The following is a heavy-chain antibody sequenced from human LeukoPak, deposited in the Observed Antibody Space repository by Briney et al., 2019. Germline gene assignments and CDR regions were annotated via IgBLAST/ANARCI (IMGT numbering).Heavy chain of an antibody. Sequence: GGSLRLSCAASGFTFTTSWMSWVRQAPGKGLEWVANIEPDGSQRSYEDSVKGRFTISRDNAKNSVYLQMNSLRVEDTAVYYCARFGMTATLNYWGQGTLVTASS. CDR2: IEPDGSQR. CDR3: ARFGMTATLNY. D-gene: IGHD1-7*01. J-gene: IGHJ4*02. CDR1: GFTFTTSW. V-gene: IGHV3-7*01.